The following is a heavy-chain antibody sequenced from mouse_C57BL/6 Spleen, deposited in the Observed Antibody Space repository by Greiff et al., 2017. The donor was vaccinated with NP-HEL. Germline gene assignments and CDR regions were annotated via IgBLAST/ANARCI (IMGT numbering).Heavy chain of an antibody. CDR3: ARGFVRDYAMDY. CDR2: INPGSGGT. Sequence: VQLQQSGAELVRPGTSVKVSCKASGYAFTNYLIEWVKQRPGQGLEWIGVINPGSGGTNYNEKFKGKATLTADKSSSTTYMQLSSLTSEDSAVYFYARGFVRDYAMDYWGQGTSVTVSS. J-gene: IGHJ4*01. D-gene: IGHD1-1*01. V-gene: IGHV1-54*01. CDR1: GYAFTNYL.